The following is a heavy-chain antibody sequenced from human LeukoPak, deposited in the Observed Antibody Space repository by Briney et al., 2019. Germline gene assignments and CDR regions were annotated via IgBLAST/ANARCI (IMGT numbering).Heavy chain of an antibody. CDR2: IYSGRST. V-gene: IGHV3-53*01. CDR1: GFTVSSNY. Sequence: GGSLRLSCAASGFTVSSNYMSWVRQAPGKGLEWISVIYSGRSTYYADSVKGRFTISRDNSKNTVYLQMNSLRAEDTAVYYCARVSSGRGFDIWGQGTMVTVSS. D-gene: IGHD3-10*01. J-gene: IGHJ3*02. CDR3: ARVSSGRGFDI.